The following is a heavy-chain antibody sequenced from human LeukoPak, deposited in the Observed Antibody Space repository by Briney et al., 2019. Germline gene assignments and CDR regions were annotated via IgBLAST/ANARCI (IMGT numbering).Heavy chain of an antibody. J-gene: IGHJ4*02. CDR3: ARSADSGGYFREITLYYFDY. CDR2: IKQDGSQE. Sequence: VESGGGLVQPGGSLRLSCAASRFTLSTYWMSWVRQAPGKGLEWVAHIKQDGSQEYYVDSVKGRFTISRDSAKNSLYLQMNSLRAEDTAVYYCARSADSGGYFREITLYYFDYWGQGTLVTVSS. CDR1: RFTLSTYW. D-gene: IGHD3-22*01. V-gene: IGHV3-7*01.